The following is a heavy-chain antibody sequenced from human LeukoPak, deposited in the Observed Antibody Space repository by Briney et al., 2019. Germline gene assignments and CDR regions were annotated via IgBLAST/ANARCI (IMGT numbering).Heavy chain of an antibody. V-gene: IGHV4-39*01. CDR2: IYYSGST. Sequence: SETLSLTCIVSGGSITSNTYFWDWIRQTPGKGLEWIGSIYYSGSTYYNPSLKSRVTISVDTSKNQFSLKLSSVTAADTAVYYCGSMVRGVIIASYYFDYWGQGTLVTVSS. CDR1: GGSITSNTYF. D-gene: IGHD3-10*01. J-gene: IGHJ4*02. CDR3: GSMVRGVIIASYYFDY.